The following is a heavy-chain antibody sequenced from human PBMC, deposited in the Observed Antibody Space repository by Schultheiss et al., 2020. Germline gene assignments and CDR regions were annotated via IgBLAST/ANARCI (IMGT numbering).Heavy chain of an antibody. Sequence: SETLSLTCTVSGGSISSGSYYWSWIRQPAGKGLEWIGYIYYSGSTNYNPSLKSRVTISVDTSKNQFSLKLSSVTAADTAVYYCARRGGSGWYKYYFDYWGQGTLVTVSS. CDR1: GGSISSGSYY. J-gene: IGHJ4*02. D-gene: IGHD6-19*01. V-gene: IGHV4-61*10. CDR2: IYYSGST. CDR3: ARRGGSGWYKYYFDY.